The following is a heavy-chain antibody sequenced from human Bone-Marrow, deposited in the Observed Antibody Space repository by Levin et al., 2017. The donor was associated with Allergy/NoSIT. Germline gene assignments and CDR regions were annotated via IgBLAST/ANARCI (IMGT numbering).Heavy chain of an antibody. J-gene: IGHJ6*02. Sequence: GASVKVSCKASGYTFTSYGISWVRQAPGQGLEWMGWISAYNGNTNYAQKLQGRVTMTTDTSTSTAYMELRSLRSDDTAVYYCARDLTGTAYYGMDVWGQGTTVTVSS. CDR3: ARDLTGTAYYGMDV. V-gene: IGHV1-18*01. CDR2: ISAYNGNT. D-gene: IGHD1-7*01. CDR1: GYTFTSYG.